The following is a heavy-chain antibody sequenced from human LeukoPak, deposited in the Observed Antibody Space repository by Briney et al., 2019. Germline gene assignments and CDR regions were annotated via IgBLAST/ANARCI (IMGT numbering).Heavy chain of an antibody. V-gene: IGHV3-23*01. CDR1: KFSFSTSA. Sequence: GGSLRLSCAASKFSFSTSAMSWVRQAPGKGLEGVSAISGSGANTYYVDSVKGRFTISRDNSKNTLYLEMSSLRSDDTAVYYRAKESQTYYDIMTGYPNYYFDYWGQGTLVTVSS. CDR2: ISGSGANT. J-gene: IGHJ4*02. D-gene: IGHD3-9*01. CDR3: AKESQTYYDIMTGYPNYYFDY.